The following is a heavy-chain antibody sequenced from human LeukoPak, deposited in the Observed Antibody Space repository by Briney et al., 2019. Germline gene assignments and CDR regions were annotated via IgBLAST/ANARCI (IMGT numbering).Heavy chain of an antibody. V-gene: IGHV4-59*08. CDR3: ARGVLYGSGSETYYFDY. J-gene: IGHJ4*02. CDR1: GGSISSYY. CDR2: IYYSGST. Sequence: SETLSLTCTVSGGSISSYYWSWIRQPPGKGLEWIGYIYYSGSTDYNPSLKSRVTISVDTSKNQFSLKLSSVTAADTAVYYCARGVLYGSGSETYYFDYWGQGTLVTVSS. D-gene: IGHD3-10*01.